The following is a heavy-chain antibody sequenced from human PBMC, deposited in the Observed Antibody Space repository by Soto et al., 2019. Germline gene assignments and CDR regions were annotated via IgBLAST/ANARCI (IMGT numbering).Heavy chain of an antibody. CDR2: IYHSGST. V-gene: IGHV4-4*02. Sequence: SETLSLTCAVSGGSISSSNWWSWVRQPPGKGLEWIGEIYHSGSTNYNPSLKSRVTISVDKSKNQFSPKLSSVTAADTAVYYCARVRGVAGYFDYWGQGTLVTVSS. D-gene: IGHD6-19*01. CDR1: GGSISSSNW. CDR3: ARVRGVAGYFDY. J-gene: IGHJ4*02.